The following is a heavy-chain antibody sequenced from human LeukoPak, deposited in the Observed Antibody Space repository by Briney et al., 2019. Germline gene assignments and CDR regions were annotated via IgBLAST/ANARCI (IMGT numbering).Heavy chain of an antibody. CDR3: ASFSSGSGSLDY. CDR2: VYSSGST. J-gene: IGHJ4*02. Sequence: PSETLSLTCTVSGGSINNYYWTWIRQPSGKGLEWVGYVYSSGSTTYNPSLKSRVTISVDTSKNHFSLRLSSVTAADTAVYYCASFSSGSGSLDYWGQGTLVTVSS. V-gene: IGHV4-59*12. CDR1: GGSINNYY. D-gene: IGHD3-10*01.